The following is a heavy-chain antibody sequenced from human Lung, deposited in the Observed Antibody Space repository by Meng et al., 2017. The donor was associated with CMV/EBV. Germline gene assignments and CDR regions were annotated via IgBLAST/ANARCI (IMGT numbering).Heavy chain of an antibody. J-gene: IGHJ4*02. Sequence: VKVSCKASGHSFTDYYIHWVRQAPGQGLEWMGWINPNSGGTNYAENFQGRVTMTRDTSISTASMELNRLRSEDTAVYYCARDRFRTVRGLFSYWGQGTLVTVSS. CDR3: ARDRFRTVRGLFSY. D-gene: IGHD3-10*01. V-gene: IGHV1-2*02. CDR2: INPNSGGT. CDR1: GHSFTDYY.